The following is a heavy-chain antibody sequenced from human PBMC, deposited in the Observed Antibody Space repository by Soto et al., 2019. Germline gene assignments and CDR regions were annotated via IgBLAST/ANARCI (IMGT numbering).Heavy chain of an antibody. CDR2: ISYDGSNK. D-gene: IGHD3-22*01. CDR3: AKARIVVVIDTQFDY. V-gene: IGHV3-30*18. Sequence: GGSLRLSCAASGFTFSSYGMHWVRQAPGKGLEWVAVISYDGSNKYYADSVKGRFTISRDNSKNTLYLQMNSLRTEDTAVYYCAKARIVVVIDTQFDYWGQGSLVTVSS. J-gene: IGHJ4*02. CDR1: GFTFSSYG.